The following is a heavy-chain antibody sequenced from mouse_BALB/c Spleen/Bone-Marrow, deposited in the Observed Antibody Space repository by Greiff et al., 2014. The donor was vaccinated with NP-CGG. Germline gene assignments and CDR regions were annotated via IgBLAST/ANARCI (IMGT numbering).Heavy chain of an antibody. CDR2: IHPNSGNT. CDR1: GYTFTSSW. J-gene: IGHJ4*01. CDR3: ARIYYGNFYAMDY. V-gene: IGHV1S130*01. Sequence: LEESGSVLVRPGASVKLSCKASGYTFTSSWMHWAKQRPGQGLEWIGEIHPNSGNTNYNEKFKGKTTLTVDTSSSTAYVDLSSLTSEDSAVYYCARIYYGNFYAMDYWGQGTSVTVSS. D-gene: IGHD2-1*01.